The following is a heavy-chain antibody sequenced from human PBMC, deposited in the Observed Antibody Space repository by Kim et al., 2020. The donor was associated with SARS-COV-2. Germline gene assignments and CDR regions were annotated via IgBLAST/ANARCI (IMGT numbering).Heavy chain of an antibody. J-gene: IGHJ4*02. Sequence: TANYAQKFQGRVTITADESTSTAYMGLSSLRSEDTAVYYCAHDYGGNFDYWGQGTLVTVSS. CDR3: AHDYGGNFDY. CDR2: TA. V-gene: IGHV1-69*01. D-gene: IGHD4-17*01.